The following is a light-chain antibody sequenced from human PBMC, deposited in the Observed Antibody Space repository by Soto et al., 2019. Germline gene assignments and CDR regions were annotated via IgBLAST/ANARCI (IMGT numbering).Light chain of an antibody. CDR3: QQYYRNPPP. CDR2: WAS. Sequence: DIVMTQSPDSLAVSLGERATINCKSSQSVLYSSNNKNYLAWYQQKPGQPPKLLIYWASTRESGVPDRFSGRGPGTDFARTIRSLQAEDWVVYYCQQYYRNPPPFGQGTKVEIK. CDR1: QSVLYSSNNKNY. J-gene: IGKJ1*01. V-gene: IGKV4-1*01.